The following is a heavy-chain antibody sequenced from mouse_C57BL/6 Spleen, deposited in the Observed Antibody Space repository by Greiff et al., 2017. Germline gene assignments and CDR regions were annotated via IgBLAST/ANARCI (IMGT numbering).Heavy chain of an antibody. CDR1: GYTFTSYW. CDR2: IDPSDSET. J-gene: IGHJ1*03. Sequence: QVQLQQPGAELVRPGSSVKLSCKASGYTFTSYWMHWVKQRPIQGLEWIGNIDPSDSETHYNQKFKDKATLTVDKSSSTAYMQLSSLTSEDSAVYYCARGGYDGYYWYCDVWGTGTTVTVSS. D-gene: IGHD2-3*01. V-gene: IGHV1-52*01. CDR3: ARGGYDGYYWYCDV.